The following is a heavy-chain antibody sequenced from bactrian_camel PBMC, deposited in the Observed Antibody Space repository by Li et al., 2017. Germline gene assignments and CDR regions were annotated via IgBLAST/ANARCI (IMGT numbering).Heavy chain of an antibody. V-gene: IGHV3S57*01. D-gene: IGHD3*01. Sequence: QVQLVESGGGSVQAGGSLRLSCTRSGYTSSRHCMGWFRQAPGKAREGIAGIRRDGDDYYVDSVKGRFTISQDNAKNTVYLQMNSLKPEDTAMYYCAAGRRIIVDDYCDDITTWGQGTQVTVS. CDR3: AAGRRIIVDDYCDDITT. CDR1: GYTSSRHC. CDR2: IRRDGDD. J-gene: IGHJ4*01.